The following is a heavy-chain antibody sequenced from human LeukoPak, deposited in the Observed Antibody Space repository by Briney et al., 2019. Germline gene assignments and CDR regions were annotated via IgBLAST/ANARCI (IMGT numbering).Heavy chain of an antibody. CDR3: ARERAYCGGDCSSLFDY. CDR2: IYSGGST. Sequence: GGSLRLSCAASGFSFSTSWMHWVRQAPGKGLEWVSVIYSGGSTYYADSVKGRFTISRDNSKNTLYLQMNSLRAEDTAVYYCARERAYCGGDCSSLFDYWGQGTLVTVSS. D-gene: IGHD2-21*02. J-gene: IGHJ4*02. V-gene: IGHV3-66*01. CDR1: GFSFSTSW.